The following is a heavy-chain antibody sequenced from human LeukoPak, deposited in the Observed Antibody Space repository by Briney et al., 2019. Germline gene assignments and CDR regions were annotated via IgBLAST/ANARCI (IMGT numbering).Heavy chain of an antibody. D-gene: IGHD6-19*01. J-gene: IGHJ4*02. CDR2: IKQDGSEK. CDR3: ARDQWWQLIAVAITSYFDC. CDR1: GFTFSAYW. V-gene: IGHV3-7*01. Sequence: GGSLRLSCAASGFTFSAYWMSWGRQAPGKGLEWVANIKQDGSEKYYVDSVKGRFTISRDNAKNSLYLQMNSLRAEDTAVYYCARDQWWQLIAVAITSYFDCWGQGTLVTVSS.